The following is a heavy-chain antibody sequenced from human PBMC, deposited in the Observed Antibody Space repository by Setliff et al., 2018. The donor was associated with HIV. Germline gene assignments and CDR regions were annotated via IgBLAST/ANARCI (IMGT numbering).Heavy chain of an antibody. V-gene: IGHV1-18*01. D-gene: IGHD6-13*01. J-gene: IGHJ4*02. CDR1: GYTFTSYG. CDR2: ISAYNGNT. Sequence: GASVQVSCKASGYTFTSYGISWVRQAPGQGLEWMGWISAYNGNTNYAQKLQGRVTMTTDTSTSTAYMGLRSLRSDDTAVYYCARDIADTVDYYFDYWGQGTLVTVSS. CDR3: ARDIADTVDYYFDY.